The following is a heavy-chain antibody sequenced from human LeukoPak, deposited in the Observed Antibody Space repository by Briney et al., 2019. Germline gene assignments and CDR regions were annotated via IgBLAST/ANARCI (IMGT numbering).Heavy chain of an antibody. CDR2: ISAYNGNT. J-gene: IGHJ4*02. V-gene: IGHV1-18*01. CDR3: ARDGMLNPDY. Sequence: ASVKVSCKSSGFTFTDEYIHWVRQAPGQGLEWMGWISAYNGNTNYAQKLQGRVTMTTDTSTSTAYMELRSLRSDDTAVYYCARDGMLNPDYWGQGTLVTVSS. CDR1: GFTFTDEY. D-gene: IGHD1-1*01.